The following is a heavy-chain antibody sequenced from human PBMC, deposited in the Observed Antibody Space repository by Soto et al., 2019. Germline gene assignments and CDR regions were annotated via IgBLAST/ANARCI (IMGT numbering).Heavy chain of an antibody. J-gene: IGHJ6*02. CDR2: ISADNINT. Sequence: QAQLVQSGAEAKKPGASVKVSCKASGYTFYSHSISWVRQAPGQGLEWMGRISADNINTKYAQKFRGRVTMTTDTSTSTVYMELRNLRSDDTAVYYCARCIQEDYYYGMDVWGQGTTVTVSS. D-gene: IGHD5-18*01. CDR3: ARCIQEDYYYGMDV. CDR1: GYTFYSHS. V-gene: IGHV1-18*01.